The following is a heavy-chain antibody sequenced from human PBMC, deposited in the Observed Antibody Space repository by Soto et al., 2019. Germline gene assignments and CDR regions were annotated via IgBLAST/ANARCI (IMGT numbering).Heavy chain of an antibody. CDR2: IYYSGST. Sequence: SETLSLTCTVSGGSISSYYWSWIRQPPGKGLEWIGYIYYSGSTNYNPSLKSRVTISVDTSKNQFSLKLSSVTAADTAVYYCARDQTVGSGSYYNYYYYGMDVWGQGTTVTVS. CDR1: GGSISSYY. J-gene: IGHJ6*02. CDR3: ARDQTVGSGSYYNYYYYGMDV. V-gene: IGHV4-59*01. D-gene: IGHD3-10*01.